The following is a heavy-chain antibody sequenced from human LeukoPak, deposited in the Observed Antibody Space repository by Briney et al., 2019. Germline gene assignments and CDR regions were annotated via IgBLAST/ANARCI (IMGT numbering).Heavy chain of an antibody. CDR2: INQDGGEN. V-gene: IGHV3-7*01. Sequence: GGSLRLSCAASGFTFSDYYMGWVRQGPGKGLEWVASINQDGGENFYVGSVKGRFTISRDNAKNSLYLQMNSLRAEDTAVYYCTRDGDTSGYSDWGQGTLVTVSS. CDR3: TRDGDTSGYSD. D-gene: IGHD3-22*01. J-gene: IGHJ4*02. CDR1: GFTFSDYY.